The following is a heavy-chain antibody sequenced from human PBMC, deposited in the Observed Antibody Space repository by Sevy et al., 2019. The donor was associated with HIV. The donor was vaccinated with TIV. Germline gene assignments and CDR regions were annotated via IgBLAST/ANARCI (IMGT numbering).Heavy chain of an antibody. CDR2: INSDGSST. J-gene: IGHJ5*02. V-gene: IGHV3-74*01. Sequence: GGSLRLSCAASGFTFSSYWMHWVRQAPGKGLVWVSRINSDGSSTSYADSVKGRFTISRDNAKNTLYLQMNSLRAEDKSVSSCARGGRLTTRFDPWGHGTLVTVSS. CDR1: GFTFSSYW. D-gene: IGHD3-10*01. CDR3: ARGGRLTTRFDP.